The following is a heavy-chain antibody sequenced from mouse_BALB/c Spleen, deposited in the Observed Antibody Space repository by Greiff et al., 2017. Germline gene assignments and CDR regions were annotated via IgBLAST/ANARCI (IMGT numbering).Heavy chain of an antibody. V-gene: IGHV2-9-2*01. CDR2: IWTGGGT. Sequence: VQLVESGPGLVAPSQSLSITCTVSGFSLTSYDISWIRQPPGKGLEWLGVIWTGGGTNYNSAFMSRLSISKDNSKSQVFLKMNSLQTDDTAIYYCVRGRYVWDYFDYWGQGTTLTVSS. J-gene: IGHJ2*01. CDR1: GFSLTSYD. CDR3: VRGRYVWDYFDY.